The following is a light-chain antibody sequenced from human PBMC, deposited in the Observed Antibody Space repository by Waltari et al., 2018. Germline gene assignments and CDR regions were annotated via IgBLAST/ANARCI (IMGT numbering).Light chain of an antibody. Sequence: DIQMTQSPSTLSASVGDRVTITCRASQSISIWLAWYQQKQGKAPNLLIYKTSSLESGVPSRFSGSGSGTEFTLTISSLQPDDFATYYCLHYNSYFMWTFGQGTKVEIK. V-gene: IGKV1-5*03. CDR2: KTS. CDR1: QSISIW. CDR3: LHYNSYFMWT. J-gene: IGKJ1*01.